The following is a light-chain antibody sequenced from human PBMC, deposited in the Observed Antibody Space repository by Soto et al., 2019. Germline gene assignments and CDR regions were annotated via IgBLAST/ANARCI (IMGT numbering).Light chain of an antibody. V-gene: IGKV3-11*01. CDR1: QSIRNY. J-gene: IGKJ4*01. Sequence: EVVLTQSPATLSLSPGERATLSCRASQSIRNYLAWYQQKPGQSPRLLIYDASNRATGIPARFSGSGSGTDFILTSSILEPEDSGVYYCQQRNDWVTFGGGTKVEIK. CDR2: DAS. CDR3: QQRNDWVT.